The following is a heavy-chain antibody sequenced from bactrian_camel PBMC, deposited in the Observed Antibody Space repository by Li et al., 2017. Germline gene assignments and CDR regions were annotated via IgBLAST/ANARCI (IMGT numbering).Heavy chain of an antibody. D-gene: IGHD4*01. CDR1: GDTYC. V-gene: IGHV3S42*01. J-gene: IGHJ4*01. CDR2: IHPSGRT. Sequence: EVQLVESGGGSVQTGGTLRISCTASGDTYCMAWFRQVPGKEREGVAGIHPSGRTSYAASVQGRFTISKDNGGKTLILQMNNLQPEDTAMYYCATDFNDGRLDYDGACVNVGVLGQGTQVTVS.